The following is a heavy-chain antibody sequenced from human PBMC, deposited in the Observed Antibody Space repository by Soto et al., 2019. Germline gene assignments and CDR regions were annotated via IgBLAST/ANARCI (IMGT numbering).Heavy chain of an antibody. CDR3: ARIYSSTFGAFDI. CDR1: GYTFTSYG. D-gene: IGHD6-13*01. J-gene: IGHJ3*02. Sequence: EASVKVSCKASGYTFTSYGISWVRQAPGQGLEWMGWISAYNGNKYYADSVKGRFTISRDNSKNTLYLQMNSLRAEDTAVYYCARIYSSTFGAFDIWGQGTMVTVSS. CDR2: ISAYNGNK. V-gene: IGHV1-18*01.